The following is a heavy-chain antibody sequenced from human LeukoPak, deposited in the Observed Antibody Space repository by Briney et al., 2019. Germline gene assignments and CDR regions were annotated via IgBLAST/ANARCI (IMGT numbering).Heavy chain of an antibody. J-gene: IGHJ4*02. Sequence: GGSLRLSCVASGFTFNNYEMTWVRQAPGKGLEWISYISSSSSTIFYADSVKGRFTISRDNAKNSLYLQMNTLRADDTAIYYCARDRSNYFDYWGQGTLVTVSS. CDR3: ARDRSNYFDY. CDR2: ISSSSSTI. V-gene: IGHV3-48*03. CDR1: GFTFNNYE.